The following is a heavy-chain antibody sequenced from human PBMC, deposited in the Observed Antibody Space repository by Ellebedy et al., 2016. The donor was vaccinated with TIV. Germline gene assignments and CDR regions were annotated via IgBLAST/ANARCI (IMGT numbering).Heavy chain of an antibody. CDR1: GFTFSNYW. J-gene: IGHJ6*02. V-gene: IGHV3-11*01. CDR2: ISSSGTNI. D-gene: IGHD4-17*01. CDR3: ARDDYGESGGMDV. Sequence: LSLTCAASGFTFSNYWMSWVRQAPGKGLEWVSYISSSGTNIYHADSVKGRFTISRDNAKNSLYLQMNSLRAEDTAVYYCARDDYGESGGMDVWGQGTTVTVSS.